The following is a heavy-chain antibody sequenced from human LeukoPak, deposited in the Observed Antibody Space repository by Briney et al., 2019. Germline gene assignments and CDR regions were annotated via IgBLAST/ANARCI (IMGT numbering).Heavy chain of an antibody. J-gene: IGHJ6*02. Sequence: GGSLRLSCIVSSFTFKTFAMSWVRQAPGKGLEWVAGISGSGDTTYYAESVKGRFTISRDNSKNMLYLQMNSLRAEDTAVYYCAKDQRSGYGSSSSYYYYGMDVWGQGTTVTVSS. D-gene: IGHD6-6*01. CDR3: AKDQRSGYGSSSSYYYYGMDV. CDR1: SFTFKTFA. CDR2: ISGSGDTT. V-gene: IGHV3-23*01.